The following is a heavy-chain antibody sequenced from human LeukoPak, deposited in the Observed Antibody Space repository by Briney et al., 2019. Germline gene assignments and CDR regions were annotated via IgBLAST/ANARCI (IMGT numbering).Heavy chain of an antibody. CDR3: AKDAEGYYDCWSGYYPRYYYMDV. CDR1: GFTFSSYA. D-gene: IGHD3-3*01. Sequence: GGSLRLSCAASGFTFSSYAMSWVRQAPGKGLEWVSAISGSGGSIYYADSVKGRLTISRDNSKNTLYLQMNSLRAEDTVVYYCAKDAEGYYDCWSGYYPRYYYMDVWGKGTTVTVSS. J-gene: IGHJ6*03. CDR2: ISGSGGSI. V-gene: IGHV3-23*01.